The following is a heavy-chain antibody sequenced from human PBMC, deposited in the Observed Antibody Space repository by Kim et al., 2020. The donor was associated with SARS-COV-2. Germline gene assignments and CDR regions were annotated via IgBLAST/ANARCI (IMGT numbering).Heavy chain of an antibody. CDR3: ARERGGYGDYYFDY. J-gene: IGHJ4*02. V-gene: IGHV3-33*01. Sequence: GGSLRLSCAASGFTFSSYGMHWVRQAPGKGLEWVAVIWYDGSNKYYADSVKGRFTISRDNSKNTLYLQMNSLRAEDTAVYYCARERGGYGDYYFDYWGQGTLVTVSS. D-gene: IGHD4-17*01. CDR1: GFTFSSYG. CDR2: IWYDGSNK.